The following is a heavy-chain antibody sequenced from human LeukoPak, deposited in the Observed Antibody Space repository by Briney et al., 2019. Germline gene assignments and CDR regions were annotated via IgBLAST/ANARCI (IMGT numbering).Heavy chain of an antibody. CDR1: GGTFSSYA. D-gene: IGHD2-2*02. V-gene: IGHV1-69*05. CDR2: IIPIFGTA. Sequence: ASVKVSCKASGGTFSSYAISWVRQAPGQGLEWMGGIIPIFGTANYAQKFQGRVTITTDESTSTAYMELSSLRSEDTAVYYCARGVCSSTSCYIDYWGQGTLVTVSS. J-gene: IGHJ4*02. CDR3: ARGVCSSTSCYIDY.